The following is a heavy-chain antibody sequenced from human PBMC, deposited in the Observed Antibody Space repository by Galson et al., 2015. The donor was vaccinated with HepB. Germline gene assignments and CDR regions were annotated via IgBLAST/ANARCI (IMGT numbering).Heavy chain of an antibody. CDR2: IYWDDDK. V-gene: IGHV2-5*02. D-gene: IGHD3-10*01. Sequence: PALVKPTQTLTLTCTFSGFSLSTSGVGVGWIRQPPGKALEWLALIYWDDDKRYSPSLKSRLTITKDTSKNQVVLTMTNMDPVDTATYYCAHSRSEGSGRIFDYWGQGTLVTVSS. CDR3: AHSRSEGSGRIFDY. CDR1: GFSLSTSGVG. J-gene: IGHJ4*02.